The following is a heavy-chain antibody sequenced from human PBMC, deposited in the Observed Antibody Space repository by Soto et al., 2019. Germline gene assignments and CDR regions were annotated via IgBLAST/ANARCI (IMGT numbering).Heavy chain of an antibody. CDR3: AAVPVLRFLKWLPAYFDY. Sequence: GSSVKVSCKTSGFRFTSSAVQWVGLARGQRLEWIGWLVVGSGNTHYAQHFQERVTLTSDMSTGTAYMELSSLRSENSAVYYCAAVPVLRFLKWLPAYFDYWGQGTLVTVSS. V-gene: IGHV1-58*01. J-gene: IGHJ4*02. D-gene: IGHD3-3*01. CDR1: GFRFTSSA. CDR2: LVVGSGNT.